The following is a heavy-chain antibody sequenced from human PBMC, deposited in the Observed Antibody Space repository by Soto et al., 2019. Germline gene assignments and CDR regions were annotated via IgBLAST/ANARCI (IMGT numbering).Heavy chain of an antibody. CDR1: GVTVSSGY. CDR2: LFSGGSA. CDR3: ARDTRSSGWYDI. D-gene: IGHD6-19*01. V-gene: IGHV3-53*05. Sequence: HPGGSLRLSCAASGVTVSSGYMAWVRQAPGKGLEWLSILFSGGSAYYADSVKGRFTVSRDNSKNTLSLEMNSLKVEDTAVYYCARDTRSSGWYDIWGQGTLVTVSS. J-gene: IGHJ5*02.